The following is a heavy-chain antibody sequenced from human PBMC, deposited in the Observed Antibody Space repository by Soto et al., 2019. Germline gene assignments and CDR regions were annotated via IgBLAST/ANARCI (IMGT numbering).Heavy chain of an antibody. CDR3: AKDIQGRGATTGDDAFDI. V-gene: IGHV3-23*01. CDR1: GFTFSSYA. D-gene: IGHD1-1*01. J-gene: IGHJ3*02. CDR2: ISSSGGST. Sequence: PGGSLRLSCAASGFTFSSYAMSWVRQAPGKGLEWVSAISSSGGSTYYADSVKGRFSISRDNSKNTLYLQMNSLRVEDTAIYYCAKDIQGRGATTGDDAFDIWGQGTMVTVSS.